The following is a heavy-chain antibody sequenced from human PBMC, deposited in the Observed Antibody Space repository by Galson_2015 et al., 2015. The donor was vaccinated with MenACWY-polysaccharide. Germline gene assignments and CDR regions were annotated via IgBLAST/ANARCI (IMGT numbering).Heavy chain of an antibody. CDR1: RFTFSDYG. V-gene: IGHV3-33*01. Sequence: SLRLSCAATRFTFSDYGMHWVRQAPGKGLEWVAFIWDDGSRKYYADSVKGRFAISRDNSDNTTYLQMNNLRVADTAVYYCARVGRDHSGSYFHGGFDPWGRGTLVTVSS. CDR3: ARVGRDHSGSYFHGGFDP. CDR2: IWDDGSRK. D-gene: IGHD3-10*01. J-gene: IGHJ5*02.